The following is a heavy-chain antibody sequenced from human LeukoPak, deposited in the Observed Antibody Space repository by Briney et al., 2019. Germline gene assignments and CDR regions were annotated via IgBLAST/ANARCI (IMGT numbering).Heavy chain of an antibody. CDR3: ARTQSQSGSYRYYFGY. D-gene: IGHD1-26*01. CDR2: IYYISNT. Sequence: SETLSLTCTVSGVSVGSAGYYWSWIRQPPGRGLEWIGYIYYISNTNYNPSLKSRVTMSLNPSGNQFSLKLNSVTAADTAMYYCARTQSQSGSYRYYFGYWGQGTLVAVSS. J-gene: IGHJ4*02. CDR1: GVSVGSAGYY. V-gene: IGHV4-61*08.